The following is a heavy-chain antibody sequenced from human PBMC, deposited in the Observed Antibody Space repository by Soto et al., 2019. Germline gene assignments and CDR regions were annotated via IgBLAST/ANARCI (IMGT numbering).Heavy chain of an antibody. CDR1: GFTFSGYS. CDR3: ARDRTSSSWNNWFDP. J-gene: IGHJ5*02. V-gene: IGHV3-21*01. D-gene: IGHD6-13*01. Sequence: PGGALRLSCAASGFTFSGYSMNWVRQGPGKGLEWVSSISSSSSYIYYADSVKGRFTISRDNAKNSLYLQMNSLRAEDTAVYYCARDRTSSSWNNWFDPWGQGTLVTVSS. CDR2: ISSSSSYI.